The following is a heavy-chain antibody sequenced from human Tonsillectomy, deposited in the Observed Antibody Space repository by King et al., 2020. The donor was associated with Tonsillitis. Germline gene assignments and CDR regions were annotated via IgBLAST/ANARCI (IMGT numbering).Heavy chain of an antibody. J-gene: IGHJ4*02. Sequence: VQLVESGGGLVQPGGSLRLSCAASGFTFSSYAMSWVRQAPGKGLEWVSDIGGSGGSTYYADSVKGRFTISRDNSKNTLYLQMNSLRAGDTAVYYCAKESFGIVVVNTLAYWGQGTLVTVSS. D-gene: IGHD3-22*01. CDR1: GFTFSSYA. V-gene: IGHV3-23*04. CDR2: IGGSGGST. CDR3: AKESFGIVVVNTLAY.